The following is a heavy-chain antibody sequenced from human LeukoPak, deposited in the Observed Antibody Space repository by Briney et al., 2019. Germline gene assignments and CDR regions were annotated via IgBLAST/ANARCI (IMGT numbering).Heavy chain of an antibody. Sequence: GGSLRLSCAASGFTFSSYAMSWVRQAPGKGLEWVSAISGSGGSTYYADSEKGRFTISRDNSKNTLYLQMNSLRAEDTAVYYCAKDRDYGSGSYYPKGYMDVWGKGTTVTVSS. D-gene: IGHD3-10*01. CDR2: ISGSGGST. CDR1: GFTFSSYA. V-gene: IGHV3-23*01. J-gene: IGHJ6*03. CDR3: AKDRDYGSGSYYPKGYMDV.